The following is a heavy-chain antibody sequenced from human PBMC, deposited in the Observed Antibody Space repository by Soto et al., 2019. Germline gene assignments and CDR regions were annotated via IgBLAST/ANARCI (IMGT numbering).Heavy chain of an antibody. CDR3: ARVRGYSGYVGHWFDP. V-gene: IGHV3-7*01. CDR1: GFTFSSYW. J-gene: IGHJ5*02. CDR2: IKQDGSEK. D-gene: IGHD5-12*01. Sequence: GGSLRLSCAASGFTFSSYWMSWVRQAPGKGLEWVANIKQDGSEKYYVDSVKGRFTISRDNAKNSLYLQMNSLRAEDTAVYYCARVRGYSGYVGHWFDPWGQGTLVTVSS.